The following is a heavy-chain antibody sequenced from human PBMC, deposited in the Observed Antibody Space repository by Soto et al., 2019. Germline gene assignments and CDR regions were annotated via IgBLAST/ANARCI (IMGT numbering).Heavy chain of an antibody. CDR3: ARDTPSYDILTGYYEFAY. V-gene: IGHV1-18*01. J-gene: IGHJ4*01. CDR2: ISAYNGNT. CDR1: GYTFTSYG. D-gene: IGHD3-9*01. Sequence: QVQLVQSGAEVKKPGASVKVSCKASGYTFTSYGISWVRQAPGQGLEWMGWISAYNGNTNYAQKLQGRDTMTTDTSTSTAYMELTSLRSDDTAVYYCARDTPSYDILTGYYEFAYWGHGTLVTVSS.